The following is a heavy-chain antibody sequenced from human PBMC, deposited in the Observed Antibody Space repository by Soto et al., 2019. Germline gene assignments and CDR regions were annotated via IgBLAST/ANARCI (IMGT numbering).Heavy chain of an antibody. V-gene: IGHV4-31*03. CDR3: ASGNARDALLAY. J-gene: IGHJ4*02. Sequence: SETLSLTCTVSGASINSGGYYWSWIRQLPGKGLEWIGQIYFTGSTYYNPSLESRVTISLDTSQNQFSMMLTSVTAADTAVYYCASGNARDALLAYWGQGTLVTAPQ. CDR1: GASINSGGYY. D-gene: IGHD4-4*01. CDR2: IYFTGST.